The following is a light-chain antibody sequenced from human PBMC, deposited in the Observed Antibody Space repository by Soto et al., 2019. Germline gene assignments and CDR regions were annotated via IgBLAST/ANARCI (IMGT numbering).Light chain of an antibody. CDR2: EVS. CDR3: CSYGGSRAV. J-gene: IGLJ7*01. CDR1: SSDVGSHNL. V-gene: IGLV2-23*02. Sequence: QSVLTQPASVSGSPGQSITISCTGTSSDVGSHNLVSWYQQHPGQAPKLMIYEVSKRPLGISTRISASKSGNTAPLTISGLQAEHEADYYCCSYGGSRAVFGGGTQLTLL.